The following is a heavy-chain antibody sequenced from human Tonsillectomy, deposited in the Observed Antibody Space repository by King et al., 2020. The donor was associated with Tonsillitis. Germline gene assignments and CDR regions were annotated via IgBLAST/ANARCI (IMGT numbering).Heavy chain of an antibody. V-gene: IGHV1-69*12. CDR3: ARARRGTTVTAVHYYCYGMDV. Sequence: QLVQSGAEVKKPGSSVKVSCEASGGTFSSYAINWVRQAPGQRLEWMGGIIPIFGTANYAQRFRGRVTITADESTSTAYMELSSLRSEDTAVYYCARARRGTTVTAVHYYCYGMDVWGQGTTVTVSS. D-gene: IGHD4-11*01. CDR1: GGTFSSYA. CDR2: IIPIFGTA. J-gene: IGHJ6*02.